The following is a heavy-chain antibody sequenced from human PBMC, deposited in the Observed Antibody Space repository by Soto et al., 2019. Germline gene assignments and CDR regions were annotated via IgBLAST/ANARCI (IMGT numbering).Heavy chain of an antibody. CDR1: GCTFSTYA. CDR3: ATQFLGYCISTSCYGMDV. V-gene: IGHV3-30-3*01. D-gene: IGHD2-2*01. CDR2: ISYDGSNK. J-gene: IGHJ6*02. Sequence: GSLRLSCAASGCTFSTYAMTWVRQAPGKGLEWVAVISYDGSNKYYADSVKGRFTISRDNSKNTLYLQMNSLRAEDTAVYYCATQFLGYCISTSCYGMDVWGQGTTVTVSS.